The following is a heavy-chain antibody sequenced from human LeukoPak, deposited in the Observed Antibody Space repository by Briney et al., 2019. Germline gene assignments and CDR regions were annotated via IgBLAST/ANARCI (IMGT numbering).Heavy chain of an antibody. CDR1: GFTFSSYA. CDR2: ISDDGSTK. D-gene: IGHD6-13*01. CDR3: ARDLPYGSSSNWFDP. V-gene: IGHV3-30*04. J-gene: IGHJ5*02. Sequence: GRSLRLSCAASGFTFSSYAMHWVRQAPGKGLEWVATISDDGSTKYYADSVKGRFTIFRDNSKNTLYLQMNSLRAEDMAIYYCARDLPYGSSSNWFDPWGQGTLVTVSS.